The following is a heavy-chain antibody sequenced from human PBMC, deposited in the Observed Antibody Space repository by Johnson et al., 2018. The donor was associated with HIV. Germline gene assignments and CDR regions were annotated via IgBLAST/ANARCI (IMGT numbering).Heavy chain of an antibody. CDR1: GFSFSKVW. D-gene: IGHD6-19*01. J-gene: IGHJ3*02. V-gene: IGHV3-15*01. Sequence: VQLVESGGGLVKPGGSLRVSCAASGFSFSKVWMSWVRQAPGKGLEWVGHITSKTDGGTTDYAGPGKGRFTISRDDSKNTLSLERNSLKIEDTAVYYCTTARNRLWSSSGWTGFWAFDIWGQGTMVTVSS. CDR2: ITSKTDGGTT. CDR3: TTARNRLWSSSGWTGFWAFDI.